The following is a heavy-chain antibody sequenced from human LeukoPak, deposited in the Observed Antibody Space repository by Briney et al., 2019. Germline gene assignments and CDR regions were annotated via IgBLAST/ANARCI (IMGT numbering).Heavy chain of an antibody. Sequence: GGSLRLSCAVSGFTLSAHDMHWVRQAPGKGLEWVAVISYDGSNKYYADSVKGRFNISRDNSKNTLYLQMNSLRAEDTAVYYCAKALHYDSSGYYYPDAFDIWGQGTMVTVSS. CDR2: ISYDGSNK. CDR1: GFTLSAHD. D-gene: IGHD3-22*01. V-gene: IGHV3-30*04. J-gene: IGHJ3*02. CDR3: AKALHYDSSGYYYPDAFDI.